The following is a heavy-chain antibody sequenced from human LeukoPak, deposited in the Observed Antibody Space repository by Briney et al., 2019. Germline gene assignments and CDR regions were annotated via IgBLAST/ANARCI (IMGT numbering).Heavy chain of an antibody. CDR2: INPNSGGT. V-gene: IGHV1-2*02. J-gene: IGHJ4*02. CDR3: ATARDRNSVYSSLDY. D-gene: IGHD5/OR15-5a*01. Sequence: GASVKVSCKASGYTFTGYYMHWVRQAPGQGLEWMGWINPNSGGTNYAQKFQGRVTMTRDTSISTAYMELSSLRSDDTAVYHCATARDRNSVYSSLDYWGQGTLVTVSS. CDR1: GYTFTGYY.